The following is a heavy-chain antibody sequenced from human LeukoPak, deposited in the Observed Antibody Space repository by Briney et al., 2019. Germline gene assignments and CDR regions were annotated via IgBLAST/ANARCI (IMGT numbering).Heavy chain of an antibody. J-gene: IGHJ4*02. Sequence: GGSLRLSCAASGFTVSNNYMSWARQAPGKGLEWVSVIYSGGSTNYADSVKGRFTISRDNSKNTLYLQMNSLRAEDTAVYYCARGPTVFFDYWGQGTLVTVSS. V-gene: IGHV3-66*01. CDR1: GFTVSNNY. CDR2: IYSGGST. CDR3: ARGPTVFFDY. D-gene: IGHD4-17*01.